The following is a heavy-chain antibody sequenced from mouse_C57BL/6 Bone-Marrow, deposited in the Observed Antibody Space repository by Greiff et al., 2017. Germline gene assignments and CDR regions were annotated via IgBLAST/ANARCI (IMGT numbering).Heavy chain of an antibody. CDR2: IWSGGST. CDR1: GFSLTSYG. D-gene: IGHD3-1*01. CDR3: ASQPAAAQSYYAMDY. Sequence: QVQLQQSGPGLVQPSQSLSITCTVSGFSLTSYGVHWVRQSPGKGLEWLGVIWSGGSTDYNAALISRLSISKDNSKSQVFFKMNSLQADDTAIDYCASQPAAAQSYYAMDYWGQGTSVTVSS. V-gene: IGHV2-2*01. J-gene: IGHJ4*01.